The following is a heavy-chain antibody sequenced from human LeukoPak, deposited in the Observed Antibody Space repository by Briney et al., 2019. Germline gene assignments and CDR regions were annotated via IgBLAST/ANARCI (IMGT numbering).Heavy chain of an antibody. V-gene: IGHV3-66*01. CDR3: AREGRSYYDSSGYYGGYFDY. Sequence: GGSLRLSCAAYGFTASSNYMSWVRQAPGKGLGWVSVIYSGGSTYYADSVRGRFTISRDNSKNTLYLQMNSLRAEDTAVYYCAREGRSYYDSSGYYGGYFDYWGQGTLVTVPS. J-gene: IGHJ4*02. D-gene: IGHD3-22*01. CDR2: IYSGGST. CDR1: GFTASSNY.